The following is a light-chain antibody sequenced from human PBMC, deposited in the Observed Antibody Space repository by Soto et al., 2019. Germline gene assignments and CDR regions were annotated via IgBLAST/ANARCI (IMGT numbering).Light chain of an antibody. V-gene: IGLV2-14*01. Sequence: QSALTQPASVSGSPGQSITISCSGSSTDVGGYNYVSWYQQHPGKAPKLLIYEATNRPSGISIRFSGSKSGNTASLTISGLQTEDEADYFCFSDRSDSTRVFGTGTKLTVL. J-gene: IGLJ1*01. CDR2: EAT. CDR3: FSDRSDSTRV. CDR1: STDVGGYNY.